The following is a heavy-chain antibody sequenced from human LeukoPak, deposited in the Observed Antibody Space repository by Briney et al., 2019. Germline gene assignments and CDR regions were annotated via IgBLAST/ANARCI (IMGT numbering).Heavy chain of an antibody. D-gene: IGHD5-18*01. CDR2: ISYSGSA. CDR3: ARDRYSYGF. Sequence: SETLSLTCTVSGGFISTYYWSWIRQPPGKGLEWIGFISYSGSAYHNPSLKSRVTMSVDTSKNQFSLNLRSVTAADTAVYYCARDRYSYGFWGQGILVTVSS. J-gene: IGHJ4*02. V-gene: IGHV4-59*01. CDR1: GGFISTYY.